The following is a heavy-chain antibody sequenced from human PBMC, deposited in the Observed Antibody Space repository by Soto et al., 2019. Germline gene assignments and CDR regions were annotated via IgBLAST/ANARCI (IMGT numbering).Heavy chain of an antibody. CDR3: AKTRDYGDYYCMDV. J-gene: IGHJ6*03. CDR2: ISGSGGST. Sequence: PGGSLRLSCAASGFTFSSYAMSWVRQAQGKGLEWVSAISGSGGSTYYADSVKGRFTISRDNSKNTLYLQMNSLRAEDTAVYYCAKTRDYGDYYCMDVWGKGTTVTVSS. D-gene: IGHD4-17*01. CDR1: GFTFSSYA. V-gene: IGHV3-23*01.